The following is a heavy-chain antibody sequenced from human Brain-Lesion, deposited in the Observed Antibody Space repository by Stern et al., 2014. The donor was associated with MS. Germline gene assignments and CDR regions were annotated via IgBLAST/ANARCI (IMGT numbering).Heavy chain of an antibody. V-gene: IGHV4-31*03. CDR3: ARGARYSDSSGYYFYFDY. J-gene: IGHJ4*02. CDR2: IYYTGSA. D-gene: IGHD3-22*01. CDR1: GGSINSGGYY. Sequence: QVQLVESGPGLVKPSQTLPLTCTVSGGSINSGGYYRSWIRQYPGKGLEGIGYIYYTGSAYYDPSLKSRLSMSIDTSKNQFSLNLNSVTAADTAVYYCARGARYSDSSGYYFYFDYWGQGTLVTVSS.